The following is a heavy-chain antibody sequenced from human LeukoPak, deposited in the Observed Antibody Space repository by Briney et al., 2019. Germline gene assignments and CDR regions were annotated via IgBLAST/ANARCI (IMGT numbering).Heavy chain of an antibody. D-gene: IGHD6-13*01. CDR1: GFTFSSYA. CDR3: ARDPFSSSSFDY. CDR2: ISSSSSTI. Sequence: PGGSLRLSCTTSGFTFSSYAMSWVRQAPGKGLEWVSAISSSSSTIYYADSVKGRFTISRDNAKNSLYLQMNTLRAEDTAVYYCARDPFSSSSFDYWGQGTLVTVSS. J-gene: IGHJ4*02. V-gene: IGHV3-48*01.